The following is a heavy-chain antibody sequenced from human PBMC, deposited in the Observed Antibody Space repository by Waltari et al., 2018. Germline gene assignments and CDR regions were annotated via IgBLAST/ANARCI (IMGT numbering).Heavy chain of an antibody. D-gene: IGHD6-19*01. CDR1: GYSIRSGYY. Sequence: QVQLQESGPGLVKPSATLSPTCRVSGYSIRSGYYWHWIRQPPGKGLEWIGNIYHSGITYYTPSLQSRVTISVDTSQNQFSLKLSSVTAADTAVYYCARDGRAVAGYYCMDVWGKGTTVTVSS. CDR2: IYHSGIT. CDR3: ARDGRAVAGYYCMDV. J-gene: IGHJ6*03. V-gene: IGHV4-38-2*02.